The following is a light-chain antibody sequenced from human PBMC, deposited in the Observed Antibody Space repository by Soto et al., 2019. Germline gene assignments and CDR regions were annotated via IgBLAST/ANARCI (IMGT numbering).Light chain of an antibody. CDR2: GAS. CDR1: QSVSSSF. J-gene: IGKJ1*01. V-gene: IGKV3-20*01. CDR3: QQYGRSPTT. Sequence: EIVLQQSPGTLSLSPGARATLSCRASQSVSSSFLAWYQQTPGQANRLLIYGASRRATGIPDRFSGRGSGTDFTLTISRLEPEEFAVYYCQQYGRSPTTVGHGTKVDIK.